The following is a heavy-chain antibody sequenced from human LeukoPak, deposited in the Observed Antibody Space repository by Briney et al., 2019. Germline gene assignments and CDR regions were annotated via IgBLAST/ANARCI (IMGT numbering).Heavy chain of an antibody. D-gene: IGHD4-17*01. V-gene: IGHV1-2*02. CDR1: GYTFTGYY. J-gene: IGHJ4*02. Sequence: GASVKVSCKASGYTFTGYYMHWVRQAPGQGLEWMGWINPHSGGTNYAQKFQGRVTMTRDTSISTAYMDLSRLRSDDTAVYYCAREHGDRTWDYWGQGTLVTVSS. CDR2: INPHSGGT. CDR3: AREHGDRTWDY.